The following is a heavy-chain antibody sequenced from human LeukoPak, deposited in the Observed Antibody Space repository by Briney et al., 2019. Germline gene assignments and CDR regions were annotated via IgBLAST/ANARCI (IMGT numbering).Heavy chain of an antibody. CDR2: MNPNSGNT. Sequence: ASVKVSCKASGYTFTSYDINWVRQATGQGLEWIGWMNPNSGNTGYAQKFQGRVTITRNTSISTAYMELSSLRSEDTAVYYCARVPTYYYGSGSRTNWFDPWGQGTLVTVSS. V-gene: IGHV1-8*03. CDR1: GYTFTSYD. J-gene: IGHJ5*02. CDR3: ARVPTYYYGSGSRTNWFDP. D-gene: IGHD3-10*01.